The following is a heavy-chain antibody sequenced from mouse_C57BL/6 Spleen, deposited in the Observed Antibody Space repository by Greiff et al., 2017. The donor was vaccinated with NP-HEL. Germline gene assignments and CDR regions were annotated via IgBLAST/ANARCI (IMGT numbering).Heavy chain of an antibody. CDR2: IDPETGGT. CDR3: TPIYYGNYVRFDY. J-gene: IGHJ2*01. D-gene: IGHD2-1*01. Sequence: VQLQQSGAELVRPGASVTLSCKASGYTFTDYEMHWVKQTPVHGLEWIGAIDPETGGTAYNQKFKGKAILTADKSSSTAYMELRSLTSEDSAVYYGTPIYYGNYVRFDYWGQGTTLTVSS. CDR1: GYTFTDYE. V-gene: IGHV1-15*01.